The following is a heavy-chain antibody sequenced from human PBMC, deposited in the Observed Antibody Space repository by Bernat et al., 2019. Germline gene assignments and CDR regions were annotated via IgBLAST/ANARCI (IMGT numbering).Heavy chain of an antibody. CDR2: ISYDGSNK. CDR1: GFTFSSYA. J-gene: IGHJ6*02. Sequence: QVQLVESGGGVVQPGRSLRLSCAASGFTFSSYAMHWVRQAPGKGLEWVAVISYDGSNKYYADSVKGRFTISRDNSKNTLYLQMNSLRAEDTAVYYCAREGGEVEDIWSSEFYYYYGMDVWGQGTTVNVSS. CDR3: AREGGEVEDIWSSEFYYYYGMDV. D-gene: IGHD2-15*01. V-gene: IGHV3-30-3*01.